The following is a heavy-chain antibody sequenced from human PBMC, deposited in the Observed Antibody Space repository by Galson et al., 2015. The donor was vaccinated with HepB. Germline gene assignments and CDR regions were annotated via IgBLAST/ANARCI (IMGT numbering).Heavy chain of an antibody. Sequence: SLRLSCAASGFTVSSNYMSWVRQAPGKGLEWVSVIYSGGSTYYAGSVKGRFTISGDNSKNTLYLQMNSLRAEDTAVYYCARRGTGSLGYDYWGQGTLVTVSS. D-gene: IGHD1-1*01. V-gene: IGHV3-53*01. CDR2: IYSGGST. CDR3: ARRGTGSLGYDY. J-gene: IGHJ4*02. CDR1: GFTVSSNY.